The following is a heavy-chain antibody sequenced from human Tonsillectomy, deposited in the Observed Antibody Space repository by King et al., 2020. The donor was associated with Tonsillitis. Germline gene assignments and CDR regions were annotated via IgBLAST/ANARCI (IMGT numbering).Heavy chain of an antibody. D-gene: IGHD2-15*01. Sequence: VQLVESGGGLVKPGGSLRLSCAASGFTFSDYYMSWIRQAPGKGLEWVSYISSSSSYTNYADSVKGRFTISRDNAKNSLYLQMNSLRAEDTAVYYCARVLRYCSGGSCYSGLIDYWGQGTLVTVSS. CDR1: GFTFSDYY. CDR3: ARVLRYCSGGSCYSGLIDY. V-gene: IGHV3-11*05. CDR2: ISSSSSYT. J-gene: IGHJ4*02.